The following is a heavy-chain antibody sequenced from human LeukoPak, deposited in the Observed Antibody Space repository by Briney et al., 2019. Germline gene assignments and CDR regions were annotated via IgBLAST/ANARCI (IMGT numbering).Heavy chain of an antibody. CDR3: ARDRGYSYGPGAFDI. D-gene: IGHD5-18*01. V-gene: IGHV4-59*12. CDR2: IYYSGST. CDR1: GGSISSYY. J-gene: IGHJ3*02. Sequence: SETLSLTCTVSGGSISSYYWSWIRQPPGKGLEWIGYIYYSGSTNYNPSLKSRVTISVDKSKNQFSLKLSSVTAADTAVYYCARDRGYSYGPGAFDIWGQGTMVTVSS.